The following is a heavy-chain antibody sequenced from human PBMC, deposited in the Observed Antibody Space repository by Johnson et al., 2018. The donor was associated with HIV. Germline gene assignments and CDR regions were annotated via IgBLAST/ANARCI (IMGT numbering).Heavy chain of an antibody. V-gene: IGHV3-30*02. Sequence: QVQLVESGGGVVQPGGSLRLSCAASPFTFSSYGMHWVRQAPGKGLEWVAFIRNDGSNKYYADSVKGRFTISRDNSKNTLYLQMNSLRTEETAVYYCARGRWLRDAFDIWGQGTMVTVSS. CDR2: IRNDGSNK. D-gene: IGHD3-22*01. CDR3: ARGRWLRDAFDI. CDR1: PFTFSSYG. J-gene: IGHJ3*02.